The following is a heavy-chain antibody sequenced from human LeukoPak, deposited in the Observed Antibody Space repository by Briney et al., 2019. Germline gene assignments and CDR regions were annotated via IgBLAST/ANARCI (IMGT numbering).Heavy chain of an antibody. CDR2: ISADNGNT. V-gene: IGHV1-18*01. CDR3: ARQPRPGRRWHICY. J-gene: IGHJ4*01. CDR1: GYTFTSYG. Sequence: GASVKLSCKASGYTFTSYGISWVRQAPGQGLEWMGWISADNGNTNYAQKLQGRVTMTTDTSTISAYMELRSLRSDDTAVYYCARQPRPGRRWHICYWGHVALVTVSS. D-gene: IGHD3-3*02.